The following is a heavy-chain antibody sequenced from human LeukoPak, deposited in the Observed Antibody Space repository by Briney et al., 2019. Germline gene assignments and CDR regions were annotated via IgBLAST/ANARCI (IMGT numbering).Heavy chain of an antibody. J-gene: IGHJ1*01. CDR3: ARSDSSGTARGIQY. CDR2: IYPGDSDT. V-gene: IGHV5-51*01. Sequence: GESLKISCKVSGYNFTTYWIGWVRQMPGKGPEWMGIIYPGDSDTRYSPSLQGQVTISADKSISTAYLQWSSLKASDTATYYCARSDSSGTARGIQYWGQGTLVTVSS. D-gene: IGHD3-22*01. CDR1: GYNFTTYW.